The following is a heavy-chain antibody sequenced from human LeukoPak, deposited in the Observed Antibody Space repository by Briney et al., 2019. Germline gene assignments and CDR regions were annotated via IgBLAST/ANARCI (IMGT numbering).Heavy chain of an antibody. D-gene: IGHD3-22*01. CDR1: GYTFTGYY. V-gene: IGHV1-2*06. Sequence: ASVKVPCKASGYTFTGYYMHWVRQAPGQGLEWMGRINPNSGGTNYAQKFQGRVTMTRDTSISTAYMELSRLRSDDTAVYYCARVGIYDSSGYWYWGQGTLVTVSS. J-gene: IGHJ4*02. CDR3: ARVGIYDSSGYWY. CDR2: INPNSGGT.